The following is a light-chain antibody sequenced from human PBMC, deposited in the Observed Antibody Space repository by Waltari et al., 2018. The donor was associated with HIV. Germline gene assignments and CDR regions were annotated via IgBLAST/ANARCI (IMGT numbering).Light chain of an antibody. CDR3: QSADTSGTRV. CDR2: KET. Sequence: SFDLTQAPSVSVSPGQTARIPCSGDALAKQYCYWYQQKPGQAPVVVIYKETERPSGIPGRFSGSSSGTTVTLTIRGVQAEDEADYFCQSADTSGTRVFGPGTKVTVL. J-gene: IGLJ1*01. V-gene: IGLV3-25*03. CDR1: ALAKQY.